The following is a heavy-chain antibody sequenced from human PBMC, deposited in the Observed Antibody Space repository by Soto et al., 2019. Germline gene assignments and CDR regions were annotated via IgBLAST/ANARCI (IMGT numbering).Heavy chain of an antibody. Sequence: RGSLRLSCVASGFTFSSSTMSWVRQAPGKGLEWVSAISSSSSYIYYADSLKGRFSISRDNAKNSLYLQMHSLRAEDTALYYCARHLGEASAIWGQGDLVTVSS. CDR1: GFTFSSST. D-gene: IGHD3-10*01. CDR3: ARHLGEASAI. V-gene: IGHV3-21*01. CDR2: ISSSSSYI. J-gene: IGHJ4*02.